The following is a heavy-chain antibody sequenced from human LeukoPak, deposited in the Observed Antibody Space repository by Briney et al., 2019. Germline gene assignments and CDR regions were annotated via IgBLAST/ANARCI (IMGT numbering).Heavy chain of an antibody. J-gene: IGHJ4*02. CDR1: GYTCTDYG. V-gene: IGHV1-18*01. D-gene: IGHD6-19*01. CDR3: ARVLGRQIAVAGDDY. Sequence: ASVKLSCNASGYTCTDYGVHWVRQAPGQGLGWMGWISTYNGNTHYVQNLQDRVAMTTDASTSTAFMELRSLRSDDTAVYYCARVLGRQIAVAGDDYWGQGTLVTVSS. CDR2: ISTYNGNT.